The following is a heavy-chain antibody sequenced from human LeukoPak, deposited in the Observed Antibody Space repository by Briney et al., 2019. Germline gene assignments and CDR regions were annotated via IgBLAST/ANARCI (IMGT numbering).Heavy chain of an antibody. J-gene: IGHJ5*02. D-gene: IGHD2-15*01. CDR3: ASTEISGGSSNRFDP. Sequence: SETLSLTCAVSGYSLGKNYYWGWIRQSPGKGLEWIGSIYYSGSTYYNPSLKSRVTISVDTSKNQFSLKLSSVTAADTAVYYCASTEISGGSSNRFDPWGQGTLVTVSS. CDR2: IYYSGST. V-gene: IGHV4-38-2*01. CDR1: GYSLGKNYY.